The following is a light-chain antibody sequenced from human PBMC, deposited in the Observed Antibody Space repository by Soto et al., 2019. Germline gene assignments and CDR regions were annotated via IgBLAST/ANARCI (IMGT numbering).Light chain of an antibody. CDR1: QSVSNNY. V-gene: IGKV3-20*01. CDR2: GAS. Sequence: IVFTQSPCTLSLSPGERATLSCRASQSVSNNYLAWYQQKPGQAPRLLIYGASNRATGIPDRFSGSGSGTDFTLTVSSLQSEDFAVYYCQQYHNWPWTFGQGTKVDIK. CDR3: QQYHNWPWT. J-gene: IGKJ1*01.